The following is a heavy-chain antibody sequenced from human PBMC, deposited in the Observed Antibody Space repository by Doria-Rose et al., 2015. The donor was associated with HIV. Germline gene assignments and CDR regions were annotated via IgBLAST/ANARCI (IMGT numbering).Heavy chain of an antibody. V-gene: IGHV2-26*01. CDR3: ARIKSSRWYHKYYFDF. CDR2: IFSDDDR. J-gene: IGHJ4*02. Sequence: QVTLKESGPVLVKPTETLTLTCTVSGVSLSSPGMGVSWIRQPPGKALEWLANIFSDDDRSYNTSLKSRLTISRCTSKSQVVLTMTDMDPVDTATYYCARIKSSRWYHKYYFDFWGQGTLVIVS. D-gene: IGHD6-13*01. CDR1: GVSLSSPGMG.